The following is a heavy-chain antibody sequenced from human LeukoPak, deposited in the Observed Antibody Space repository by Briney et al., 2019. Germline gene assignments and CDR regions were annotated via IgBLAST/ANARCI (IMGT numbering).Heavy chain of an antibody. J-gene: IGHJ6*03. Sequence: SETLSLTCTVSGGSISSYYWSWIRQPPGKGLEWIGYIYYSGSTNYNPSLKSRVTISVDTSKNQFSLKLSSVTAADTAVYYYARGGTYDFWSGYYTDYYYYYMDVWGKGTTVTVSS. D-gene: IGHD3-3*01. CDR1: GGSISSYY. V-gene: IGHV4-59*01. CDR3: ARGGTYDFWSGYYTDYYYYYMDV. CDR2: IYYSGST.